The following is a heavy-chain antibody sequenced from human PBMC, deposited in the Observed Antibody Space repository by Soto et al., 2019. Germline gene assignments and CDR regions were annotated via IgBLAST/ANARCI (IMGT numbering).Heavy chain of an antibody. D-gene: IGHD6-6*01. Sequence: SVKVSCKASGGTFSSYAISWVRQAPGQGLEWMGGIIPIFGTANYAQKFQGRVTITADESTSTAYMELSSLRSEDTAVYYCARVRGLSSSSAPFDYWGQGTLVTVSS. J-gene: IGHJ4*02. V-gene: IGHV1-69*13. CDR3: ARVRGLSSSSAPFDY. CDR2: IIPIFGTA. CDR1: GGTFSSYA.